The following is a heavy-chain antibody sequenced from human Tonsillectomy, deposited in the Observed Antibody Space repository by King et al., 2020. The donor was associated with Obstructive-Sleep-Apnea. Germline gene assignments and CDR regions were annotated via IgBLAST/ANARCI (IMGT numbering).Heavy chain of an antibody. Sequence: VQLVESGGGLVQPGGSLRLSCAASGFTFSSYAMSWVRQAPGKGLEWGSAISGSGGSTYYADSVKGRFTISRDNSKNTLYLQMNSLRAEETAVYYCAKDIVIQLWLPDSWGQGPLVTVSS. CDR1: GFTFSSYA. CDR3: AKDIVIQLWLPDS. D-gene: IGHD5-18*01. J-gene: IGHJ4*02. CDR2: ISGSGGST. V-gene: IGHV3-23*04.